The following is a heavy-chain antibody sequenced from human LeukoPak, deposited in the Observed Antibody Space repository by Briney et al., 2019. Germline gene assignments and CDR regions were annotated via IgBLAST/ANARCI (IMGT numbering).Heavy chain of an antibody. V-gene: IGHV4-4*02. J-gene: IGHJ5*02. CDR1: GGSISSSNW. CDR2: IYHSGST. D-gene: IGHD4-17*01. CDR3: ARAPTGDNWFDP. Sequence: SETLSLTCAVSGGSISSSNWWSWVRQPPGKGLEWIGEIYHSGSTNYNPSLKGRVTISVDKSKNQFSLKLSSVTAADTAVYYCARAPTGDNWFDPWGQGTLVTVSS.